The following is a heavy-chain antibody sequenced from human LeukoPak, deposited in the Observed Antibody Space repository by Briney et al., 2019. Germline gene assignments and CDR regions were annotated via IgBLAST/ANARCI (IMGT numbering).Heavy chain of an antibody. Sequence: GGSLRLSCAASGFTFSSYWMHWVRHAPGKGLVWVSRINSDGSSTSYADSVKGRFTISRDNAKNTLYLQMNSLRAEDTAVYYCTYGAPYYFDYWGQGTLVTVSS. CDR3: TYGAPYYFDY. J-gene: IGHJ4*02. V-gene: IGHV3-74*01. D-gene: IGHD4-17*01. CDR2: INSDGSST. CDR1: GFTFSSYW.